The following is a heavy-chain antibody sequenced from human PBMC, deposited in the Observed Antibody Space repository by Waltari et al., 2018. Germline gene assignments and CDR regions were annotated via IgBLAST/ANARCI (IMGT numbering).Heavy chain of an antibody. V-gene: IGHV1-69*12. CDR2: IIPIFGTA. CDR3: AKAVAASREGYYYYYMDV. Sequence: QVQLVQSGAEVKKPGSSVKVSCKASGGTFSSYAISWVRQAPGPGLEWMGGIIPIFGTANYAQKFQGRVTITADESTSTAYMELSSLRSEDTAVYYCAKAVAASREGYYYYYMDVWGKGTTVTVSS. CDR1: GGTFSSYA. J-gene: IGHJ6*03. D-gene: IGHD6-19*01.